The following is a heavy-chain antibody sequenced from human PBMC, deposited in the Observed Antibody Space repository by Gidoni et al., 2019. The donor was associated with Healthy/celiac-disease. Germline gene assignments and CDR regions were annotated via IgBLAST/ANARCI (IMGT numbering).Heavy chain of an antibody. CDR1: GYTFTSYG. Sequence: QVQLVQSGAEVKKPGASVKVSCKASGYTFTSYGISWVRQAPGQGLEWMGWISAYNGNTNYAQKLQGRVTMTTDTSTSTAYMELRSLRSDDTAVYYCARDLKLEYYYDSSGYYADYWGQGTLVTVSS. V-gene: IGHV1-18*01. D-gene: IGHD3-22*01. J-gene: IGHJ4*02. CDR3: ARDLKLEYYYDSSGYYADY. CDR2: ISAYNGNT.